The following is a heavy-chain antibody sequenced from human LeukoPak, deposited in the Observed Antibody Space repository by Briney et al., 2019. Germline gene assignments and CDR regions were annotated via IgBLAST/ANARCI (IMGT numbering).Heavy chain of an antibody. CDR3: ARGTIS. J-gene: IGHJ5*02. V-gene: IGHV3-53*01. CDR2: VYSDGRT. CDR1: GFTFSTYG. Sequence: PGGSLRLSCAASGFTFSTYGMNWVRQAPGTGLEWVSLVYSDGRTYYADSVKGRFTISRDSSKNTLYLQMNSLRAEDTAVYYCARGTISWGQGTLVTVSS.